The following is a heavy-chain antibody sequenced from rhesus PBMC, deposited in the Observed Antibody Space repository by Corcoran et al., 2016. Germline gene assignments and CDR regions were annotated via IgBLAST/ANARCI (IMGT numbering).Heavy chain of an antibody. CDR2: FYGSCSST. J-gene: IGHJ4*01. Sequence: QLQLQESGPGLVKPSETLSVTCAVSGGSISSSYWSWIRQAPGKGLVWIGYFYGSCSSTNYNPTLKIGVTLSVNTSKNQLSLKLSSVTAADTAVYYCASTTVGTVKYFDYWGQGVLVTVSS. V-gene: IGHV4-169*02. D-gene: IGHD5-24*01. CDR3: ASTTVGTVKYFDY. CDR1: GGSISSSY.